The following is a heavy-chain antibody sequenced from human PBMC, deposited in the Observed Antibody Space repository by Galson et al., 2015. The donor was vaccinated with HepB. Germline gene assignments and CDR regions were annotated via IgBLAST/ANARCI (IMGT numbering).Heavy chain of an antibody. CDR2: IYPGDSDT. CDR1: GYSFTSYW. Sequence: QSGAEVKKPGESLKISCKGSGYSFTSYWIGWVRQMPGKGLEWMGIIYPGDSDTRYNPSFQGQVTISADKSISTAYLQWSSLKASDTAMYYCAKYCAGGVSCGNWFDPWGQGTLVTVSS. D-gene: IGHD2-8*02. CDR3: AKYCAGGVSCGNWFDP. V-gene: IGHV5-51*03. J-gene: IGHJ5*02.